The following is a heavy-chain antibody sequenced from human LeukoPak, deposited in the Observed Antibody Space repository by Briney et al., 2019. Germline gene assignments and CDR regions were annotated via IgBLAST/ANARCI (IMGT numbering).Heavy chain of an antibody. D-gene: IGHD5-12*01. CDR1: GFTFSSYG. CDR2: ISDDGTRK. CDR3: AREFSGYAFDI. V-gene: IGHV3-30*03. Sequence: GRSLRLSCAASGFTFSSYGIHWVRLAPGKGLEWVAVISDDGTRKYYADSVQGRFTISRDNSRNTLYLQMNSLRAEDMAVYYCAREFSGYAFDIWGQGTMVTVSS. J-gene: IGHJ3*02.